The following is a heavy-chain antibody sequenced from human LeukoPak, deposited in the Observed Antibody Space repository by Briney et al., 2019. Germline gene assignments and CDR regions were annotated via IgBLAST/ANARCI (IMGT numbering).Heavy chain of an antibody. CDR2: IYHSGST. CDR1: GYSISSGYY. D-gene: IGHD2-15*01. Sequence: SETLSLTCAVSGYSISSGYYWGWIRQPPGKGLEWNGSIYHSGSTYYNPSLKSRVTISVDTSKNQFSLKLSSVTAADTAVYYCARDGGYCSGGSCYQFDYWGQGTLVTVSS. CDR3: ARDGGYCSGGSCYQFDY. V-gene: IGHV4-38-2*02. J-gene: IGHJ4*02.